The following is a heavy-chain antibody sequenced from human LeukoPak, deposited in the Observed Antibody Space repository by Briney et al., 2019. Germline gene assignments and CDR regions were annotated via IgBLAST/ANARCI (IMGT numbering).Heavy chain of an antibody. CDR3: ARSRAFNSGAFDP. CDR1: GGSVSSGSYY. V-gene: IGHV4-61*01. D-gene: IGHD1-26*01. Sequence: SETLSLTCSVSGGSVSSGSYYWSWIRQPPGKGLEWIGYIYYSGSTNYNPSLKSRVTISVDTSKNQFSLKLSSVTAADTAVYYCARSRAFNSGAFDPWGQGSLVTVSS. CDR2: IYYSGST. J-gene: IGHJ5*02.